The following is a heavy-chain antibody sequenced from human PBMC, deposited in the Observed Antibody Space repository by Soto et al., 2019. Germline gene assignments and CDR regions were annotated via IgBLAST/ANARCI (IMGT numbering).Heavy chain of an antibody. CDR2: IYSGCCT. V-gene: IGHV3-66*01. Sequence: GESLKISCAASGFTVSSNYMSWVRQAPGKGLDWVSVIYSGCCTYYADSVKGRFTISRDNTKKTLYLQMNSLRAEDTAVYYCARDDRLLWYFQHWGQGTLVTVSS. CDR3: ARDDRLLWYFQH. J-gene: IGHJ1*01. D-gene: IGHD2-2*01. CDR1: GFTVSSNY.